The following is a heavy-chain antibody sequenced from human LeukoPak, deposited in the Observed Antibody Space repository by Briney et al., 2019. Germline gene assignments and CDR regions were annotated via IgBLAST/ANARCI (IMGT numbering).Heavy chain of an antibody. CDR2: IYSGSST. CDR3: AKGPGGIAARQPIDY. V-gene: IGHV3-53*01. Sequence: GGSLRLSCAASGFTVSNNDMSWVRQAPGKGLEWVSVIYSGSSTYYADSVKGRFAISRDNSKNTLYLQMSSLRAEDTAVYYCAKGPGGIAARQPIDYWGQGTLVIVSS. CDR1: GFTVSNND. D-gene: IGHD6-6*01. J-gene: IGHJ4*02.